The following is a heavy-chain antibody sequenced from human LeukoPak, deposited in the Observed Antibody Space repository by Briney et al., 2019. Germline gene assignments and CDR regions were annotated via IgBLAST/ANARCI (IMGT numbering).Heavy chain of an antibody. CDR1: GYTFTSYY. Sequence: GASVKVSCKASGYTFTSYYMHWVRQAPGQGLEWMGIINPSGGSTSYAQKFQGRVTMTRDRPIRTAYMEVSRLRSDDTAVYYCARKSSDYYESLDAFDLWGQGTMVTVSS. CDR2: INPSGGST. V-gene: IGHV1-46*01. D-gene: IGHD3-22*01. CDR3: ARKSSDYYESLDAFDL. J-gene: IGHJ3*01.